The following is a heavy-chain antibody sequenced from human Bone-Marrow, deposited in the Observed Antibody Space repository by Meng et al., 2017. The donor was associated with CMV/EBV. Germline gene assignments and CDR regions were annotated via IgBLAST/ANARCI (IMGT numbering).Heavy chain of an antibody. CDR2: INHSGST. V-gene: IGHV4-34*01. J-gene: IGHJ4*02. Sequence: SETLSLTCAVYGGSLSGYYYWSWIRQPPGKGLEWIGEINHSGSTNYNPSLKSRVIMSLDTSKNQVSLKVSSVTAADTAVYYCAREDDHISQNFDSWGQGTLVTVSS. CDR3: AREDDHISQNFDS. CDR1: GGSLSGYYY. D-gene: IGHD2-15*01.